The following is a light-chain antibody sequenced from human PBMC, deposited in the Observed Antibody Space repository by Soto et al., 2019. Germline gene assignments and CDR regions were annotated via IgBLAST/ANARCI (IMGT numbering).Light chain of an antibody. CDR3: LQYNHYPRT. Sequence: DIQMTQSPSSLSASVGDRVAITCRTSQVIRNHLGWYQQRPGKAPKRLIYDAFNLQGGVPSRFSGSGSGTEYTLTISSLQHHDFASYYFLQYNHYPRTFGGGTNVDIK. CDR2: DAF. V-gene: IGKV1-17*01. J-gene: IGKJ4*01. CDR1: QVIRNH.